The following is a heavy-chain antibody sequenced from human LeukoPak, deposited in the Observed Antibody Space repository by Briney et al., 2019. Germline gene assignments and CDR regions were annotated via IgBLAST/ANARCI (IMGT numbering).Heavy chain of an antibody. V-gene: IGHV4-34*01. Sequence: PSETLSLTCAVYGGSFSGHYWSWIRQPPGKGLEWIGEINHSGSTNYNPSLKSRVTISVDTSKNQFSLKLSSVTAADTAVYYCARVYRARSYYYDSSGHFDYWGQGTLVTVSS. J-gene: IGHJ4*02. D-gene: IGHD3-22*01. CDR2: INHSGST. CDR1: GGSFSGHY. CDR3: ARVYRARSYYYDSSGHFDY.